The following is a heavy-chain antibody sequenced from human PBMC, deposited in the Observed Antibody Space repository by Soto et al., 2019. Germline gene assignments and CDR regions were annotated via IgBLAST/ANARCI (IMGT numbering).Heavy chain of an antibody. Sequence: SLRLSCAASGFTFSSYAMGWVRQAPGKGLEWVSAISGSGGSTYYADSVKGRFTISRDNSKNTLYLQMNSLRAEDTAVYYCAKDMYYYDSSEPLAAFYILTQGTAVPVS. V-gene: IGHV3-23*01. CDR3: AKDMYYYDSSEPLAAFYI. J-gene: IGHJ3*02. D-gene: IGHD3-22*01. CDR1: GFTFSSYA. CDR2: ISGSGGST.